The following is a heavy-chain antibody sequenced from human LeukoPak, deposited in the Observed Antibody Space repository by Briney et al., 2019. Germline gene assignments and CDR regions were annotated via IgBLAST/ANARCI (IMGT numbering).Heavy chain of an antibody. CDR3: ARLPDDYDYVWGSYHESAFDI. V-gene: IGHV4-34*01. D-gene: IGHD3-16*02. CDR1: GGSFSGYY. J-gene: IGHJ3*02. CDR2: INHSGST. Sequence: SETLSLTCAVYGGSFSGYYWSWIRQPPGKGLEWIGEINHSGSTNYNPSLKSRVTISVDTSKNQFSLKLSSVTAADTAVYYCARLPDDYDYVWGSYHESAFDIWGQGTMVTVSS.